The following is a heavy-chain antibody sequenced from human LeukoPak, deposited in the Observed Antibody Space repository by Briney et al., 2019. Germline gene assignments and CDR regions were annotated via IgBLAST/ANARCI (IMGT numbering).Heavy chain of an antibody. CDR1: GGSVSSASYY. CDR3: ARERPPKDY. CDR2: IHYSGST. J-gene: IGHJ4*02. D-gene: IGHD1-1*01. V-gene: IGHV4-61*01. Sequence: SETLSLTCSVSGGSVSSASYYWSWIRQPPGKGLEWIGNIHYSGSTKYIPSLKSRVTISVDTSKNQFSLRLSSVTAADTAVYYCARERPPKDYWGQGTLVTVSS.